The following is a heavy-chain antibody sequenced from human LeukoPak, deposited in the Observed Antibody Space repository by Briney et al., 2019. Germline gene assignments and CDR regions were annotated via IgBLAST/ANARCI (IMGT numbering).Heavy chain of an antibody. D-gene: IGHD6-13*01. J-gene: IGHJ5*02. CDR3: ARGGAAAGRLLRNWFDP. Sequence: PSETLSLTCAVYGGSFCGYYWSWIRQPPGKGLEWIGEINHSGSTNYNPSLKSRVTISVDTSKNQFSLKLSSVTAADTAVYYCARGGAAAGRLLRNWFDPWGQGTLVTVSS. CDR2: INHSGST. V-gene: IGHV4-34*01. CDR1: GGSFCGYY.